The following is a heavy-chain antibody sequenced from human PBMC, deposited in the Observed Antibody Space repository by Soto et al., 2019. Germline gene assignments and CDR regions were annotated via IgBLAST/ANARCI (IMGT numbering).Heavy chain of an antibody. Sequence: GGSLRLSCAASGFSLSGYWMNWARQAPGRGLEWAAIIKQDGSERYYVDSVKGRFTISRDNAKNSLYLQMSSLRVEDTALYYCARSSGWLHDYWGQGTLVTVSS. CDR2: IKQDGSER. CDR1: GFSLSGYW. CDR3: ARSSGWLHDY. V-gene: IGHV3-7*01. D-gene: IGHD6-19*01. J-gene: IGHJ4*02.